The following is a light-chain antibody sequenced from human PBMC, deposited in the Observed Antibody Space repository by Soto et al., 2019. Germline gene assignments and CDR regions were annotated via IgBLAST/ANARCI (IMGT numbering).Light chain of an antibody. J-gene: IGKJ3*01. CDR2: AAS. V-gene: IGKV1-39*01. Sequence: DIPMTQSPSSLSASVGDRVTIACRASQTISSYLNWYQHKPGKAPKLLIYAASTLHTGVPSRFSGSGSGTDFTLTINCLQPEDFATYYCQQSSTIPLTFGPGTQVDFK. CDR1: QTISSY. CDR3: QQSSTIPLT.